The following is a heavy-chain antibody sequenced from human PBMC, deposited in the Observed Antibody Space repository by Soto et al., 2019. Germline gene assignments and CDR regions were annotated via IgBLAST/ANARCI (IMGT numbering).Heavy chain of an antibody. D-gene: IGHD2-15*01. Sequence: QLQLRESGPGLVQPSWTLSLTCDVSGDSLTNNHWWSWVRQAPGKGLEWSGEIWHTGRPNYNPSLKSRVAISIDKSKNQFSLKLSYVTAADTAVYYCVRDSRTGCSSINCYMHWGQGTLVTVSS. J-gene: IGHJ4*02. CDR3: VRDSRTGCSSINCYMH. V-gene: IGHV4-4*02. CDR2: IWHTGRP. CDR1: GDSLTNNHW.